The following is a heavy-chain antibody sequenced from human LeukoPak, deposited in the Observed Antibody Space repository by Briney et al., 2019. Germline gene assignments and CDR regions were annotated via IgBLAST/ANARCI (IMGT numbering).Heavy chain of an antibody. J-gene: IGHJ4*02. V-gene: IGHV3-48*03. CDR3: ASMRWLQFFH. CDR2: IGSSGSSI. Sequence: GGSLRLSCEAPIFNFNTFEMSWVRQAPGKGLEWIAYIGSSGSSIYYADFVKGRFTISRDNAKNSLYVEMESLRVEDTAVYFCASMRWLQFFHWGQGTLVTVSS. D-gene: IGHD5-24*01. CDR1: IFNFNTFE.